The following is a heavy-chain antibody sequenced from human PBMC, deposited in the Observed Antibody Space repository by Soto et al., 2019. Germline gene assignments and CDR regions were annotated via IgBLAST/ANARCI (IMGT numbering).Heavy chain of an antibody. CDR2: INHSGST. CDR3: AREDFWRRYMDV. CDR1: GGSFSGYY. Sequence: SETLSLTCAVYGGSFSGYYWSWIRQPPGKGLEWIGEINHSGSTNYNPSLKSRVTISVDTSKNQFSLKLSSVTAADTAVYYCAREDFWRRYMDVWGKGTTVTVSS. V-gene: IGHV4-34*01. D-gene: IGHD3-3*01. J-gene: IGHJ6*03.